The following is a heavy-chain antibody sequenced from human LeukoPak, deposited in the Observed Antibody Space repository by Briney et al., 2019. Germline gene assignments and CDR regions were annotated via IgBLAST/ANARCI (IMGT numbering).Heavy chain of an antibody. CDR2: ISYDGSNK. CDR1: GFTFSSYA. V-gene: IGHV3-30*04. J-gene: IGHJ6*02. CDR3: ARSGVYYDYYYYGMDV. Sequence: GRSLRLSCAASGFTFSSYAMHWVRQAPGKGLEWVAVISYDGSNKYYADSVKGRFTISRDNSKNTLYLQMNSLRAEDTAVYYCARSGVYYDYYYYGMDVWGQGTTVTVSS. D-gene: IGHD3-3*01.